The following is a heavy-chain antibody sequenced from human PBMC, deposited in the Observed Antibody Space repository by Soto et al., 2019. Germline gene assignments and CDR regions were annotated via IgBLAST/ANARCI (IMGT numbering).Heavy chain of an antibody. CDR1: GYIFITYG. D-gene: IGHD3-10*01. J-gene: IGHJ6*03. V-gene: IGHV1-18*01. CDR3: ARDLDGPGSYYMDH. Sequence: ASVNVSCKASGYIFITYGISWVRQAPGQGLEWMGRISPYNGNTNYAQNLQGRVTMTTDTSTSTAYMELRGLRSDDTAVYYCARDLDGPGSYYMDHWGTGTKVTVSS. CDR2: ISPYNGNT.